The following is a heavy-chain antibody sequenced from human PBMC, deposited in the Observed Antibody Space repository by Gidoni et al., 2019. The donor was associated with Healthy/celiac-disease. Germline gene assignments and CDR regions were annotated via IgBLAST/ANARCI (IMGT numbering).Heavy chain of an antibody. CDR2: IYYCGST. CDR3: ARGGYDSSGYYFRPQYYFDY. D-gene: IGHD3-22*01. V-gene: IGHV4-31*03. J-gene: IGHJ4*02. CDR1: GCSISSDGYY. Sequence: QVQLQEAGPGLVKPSQTLSLNCTVSGCSISSDGYYWSWIRQPPGTGLEWIGYIYYCGSTYYNPSLTSRVTISVDTSKNQFSLKLSSVTAADTAVYYGARGGYDSSGYYFRPQYYFDYWGQGTLVTVSS.